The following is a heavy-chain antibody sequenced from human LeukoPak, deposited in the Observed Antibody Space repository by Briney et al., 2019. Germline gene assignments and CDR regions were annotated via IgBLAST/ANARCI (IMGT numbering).Heavy chain of an antibody. D-gene: IGHD6-13*01. CDR2: INPNSGDT. V-gene: IGHV1-2*02. J-gene: IGHJ4*02. CDR3: ARDQVAAAGTGFDY. CDR1: GYTFTGYY. Sequence: ASVKVSCKASGYTFTGYYMHWVRQAPGQGLEWMGWINPNSGDTKYSQKFQGRVTMTRDTSASTVYMELSSLRSEDTAVYYCARDQVAAAGTGFDYWGQGTLVTVSS.